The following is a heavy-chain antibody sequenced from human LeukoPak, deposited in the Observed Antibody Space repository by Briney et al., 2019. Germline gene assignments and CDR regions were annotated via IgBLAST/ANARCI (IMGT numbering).Heavy chain of an antibody. CDR3: AREGSDSGSYPRMKYYYYGMDV. D-gene: IGHD1-26*01. V-gene: IGHV3-30*19. J-gene: IGHJ6*02. CDR1: GFTFSSYG. Sequence: PGGSLRLSCAASGFTFSSYGMHWVRQAPGKGLEWVAVIWYDGSNKYYADSVKGRFTISRDNSKSTLYLQMNSLRAEDTAVYYCAREGSDSGSYPRMKYYYYGMDVWGQGTMVTVSS. CDR2: IWYDGSNK.